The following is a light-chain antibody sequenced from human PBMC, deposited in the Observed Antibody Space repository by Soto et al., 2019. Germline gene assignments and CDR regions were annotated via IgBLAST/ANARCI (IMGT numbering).Light chain of an antibody. CDR1: QSLSSSF. CDR2: GAS. V-gene: IGKV3-20*01. CDR3: QQYHTWPIT. J-gene: IGKJ4*01. Sequence: EIVLTQSPGTLSLSPGQRATLSCRASQSLSSSFLAWYQQKPGQAPRLIIYGASSRAAGIPDRFSGSGSGTEFTLTISSLQSEDCAIYYCQQYHTWPITFGGGTKVDIK.